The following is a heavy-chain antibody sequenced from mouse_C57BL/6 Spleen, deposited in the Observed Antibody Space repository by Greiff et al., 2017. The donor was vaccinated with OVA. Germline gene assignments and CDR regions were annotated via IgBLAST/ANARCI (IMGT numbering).Heavy chain of an antibody. Sequence: LVESGPELVKPGASVKISCKASGYAFSSSWMNWVKQRPGKGLEWIGRIYPGDGDTNYNGKFKGKATLTADKSSSTAYMQLSSLTSEDSAVYFCARWWSYGNYGFDYWGQGTTLTVSS. V-gene: IGHV1-82*01. CDR2: IYPGDGDT. CDR1: GYAFSSSW. D-gene: IGHD2-1*01. CDR3: ARWWSYGNYGFDY. J-gene: IGHJ2*01.